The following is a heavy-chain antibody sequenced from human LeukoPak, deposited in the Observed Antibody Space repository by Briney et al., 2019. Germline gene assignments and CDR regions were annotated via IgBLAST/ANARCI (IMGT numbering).Heavy chain of an antibody. CDR3: AREGYYDSSGYSYYFDY. CDR1: GGSFSGYY. J-gene: IGHJ4*02. CDR2: INHSGST. V-gene: IGHV4-34*01. D-gene: IGHD3-22*01. Sequence: PSETLSLTCAVYGGSFSGYYWSWIRQPPGKGLEWIGEINHSGSTSYNPSLKSRVTISVDTSKNQFSLKLSSVTAADTAVYYCAREGYYDSSGYSYYFDYWGQGTLVTVSS.